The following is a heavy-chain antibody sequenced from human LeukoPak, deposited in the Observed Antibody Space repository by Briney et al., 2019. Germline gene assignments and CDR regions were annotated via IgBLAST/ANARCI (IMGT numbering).Heavy chain of an antibody. J-gene: IGHJ3*02. CDR2: INPNSGGT. V-gene: IGHV1-2*02. Sequence: GASVKVSCKASGYTFTSYYMHWVRQAPGQGLEWMGWINPNSGGTNYAQKFQGRVTMTRDTSISTAYMELSRLRSDDTAVYYCARDQIVGATFRKEANGYDAFDIWGQGTMVTVSS. CDR3: ARDQIVGATFRKEANGYDAFDI. D-gene: IGHD1-26*01. CDR1: GYTFTSYY.